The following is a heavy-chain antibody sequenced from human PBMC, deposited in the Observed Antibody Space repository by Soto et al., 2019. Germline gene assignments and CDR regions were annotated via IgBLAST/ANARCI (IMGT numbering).Heavy chain of an antibody. Sequence: EVQLVESGGGSVQPGGSLRLSCAASGFTFSSYWMSWVRQAPGKGLEWVANIKQDGSEKYYVDSVKGRFTISRDNAKNSLYLQMNSLRAEDTAVYYCARDPGIAVAGGGFDYWGQGTLVTVSS. CDR1: GFTFSSYW. CDR2: IKQDGSEK. V-gene: IGHV3-7*01. J-gene: IGHJ4*02. D-gene: IGHD6-19*01. CDR3: ARDPGIAVAGGGFDY.